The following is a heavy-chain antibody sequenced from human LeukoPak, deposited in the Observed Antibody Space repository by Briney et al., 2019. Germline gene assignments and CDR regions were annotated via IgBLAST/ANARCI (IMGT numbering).Heavy chain of an antibody. CDR2: ISAYNGNT. Sequence: ASVKVSCKAPGYTFTSYGISWVRQAPGQGLEWMGWISAYNGNTNYAQKLQGRVTMTTDTSTSTAYMELRSLRSDDTAVYYCARGPRITLVRGGQWYHYMDVWGKGTTVTISS. J-gene: IGHJ6*03. D-gene: IGHD3-10*01. V-gene: IGHV1-18*01. CDR1: GYTFTSYG. CDR3: ARGPRITLVRGGQWYHYMDV.